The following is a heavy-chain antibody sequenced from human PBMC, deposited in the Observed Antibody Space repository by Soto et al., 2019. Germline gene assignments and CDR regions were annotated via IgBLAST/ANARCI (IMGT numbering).Heavy chain of an antibody. Sequence: GGSLRLSCAASGFTFSSYSMNWVRQAPGKGLEWVSSISSSSSYIYYADSVKGRFTISRYNAKNSLYLQMNSLRAEDTAVYYCARDFEPWGSTYGMDVWGQGTTVTVSS. CDR1: GFTFSSYS. D-gene: IGHD3-16*01. V-gene: IGHV3-21*01. CDR2: ISSSSSYI. CDR3: ARDFEPWGSTYGMDV. J-gene: IGHJ6*02.